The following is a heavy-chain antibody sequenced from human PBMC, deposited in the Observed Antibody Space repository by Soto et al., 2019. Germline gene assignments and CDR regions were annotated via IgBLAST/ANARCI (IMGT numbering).Heavy chain of an antibody. J-gene: IGHJ4*02. CDR1: GGSFSGYY. CDR3: ARDKITGLCDY. Sequence: QVQLQQWGAGLLKPSETLSLTCAVYGGSFSGYYWTWIRQPPGTGLEWIGEINHSGSTNYNPSLKSRVTISVDTSKNQFSLKLTSVTAADTAVYYGARDKITGLCDYWGQGTLVTVSS. V-gene: IGHV4-34*01. CDR2: INHSGST. D-gene: IGHD2-8*02.